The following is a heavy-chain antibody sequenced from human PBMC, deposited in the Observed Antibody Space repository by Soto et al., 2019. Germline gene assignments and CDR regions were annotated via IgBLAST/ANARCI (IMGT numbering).Heavy chain of an antibody. CDR1: GFTFSNYA. V-gene: IGHV3-23*01. D-gene: IGHD2-15*01. CDR3: AQSPLGYCSGGSCYPPHYFDY. Sequence: EVQLLDSGGGLVQPGGSLRLSCAASGFTFSNYAMSWVRQAPGKGLEWVSGVGGSGDSTYYAYSVKGRFTIPRDNSKDTLYLQMNSLRAEDTAVYYCAQSPLGYCSGGSCYPPHYFDYWGQGTLVTVSA. J-gene: IGHJ4*02. CDR2: VGGSGDST.